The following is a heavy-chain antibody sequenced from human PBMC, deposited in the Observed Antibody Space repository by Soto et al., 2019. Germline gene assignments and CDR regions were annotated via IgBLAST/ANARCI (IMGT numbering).Heavy chain of an antibody. CDR3: AREGYCSSTSCYGGAFDI. CDR1: GFTVSSNY. Sequence: EVQLVESGGGLVQPGGSLRLSCAASGFTVSSNYMSWVRQAPGKGLEWVSVIYTGGSTYYADSVKGRFTISRDNSKNTLYLEMNSLRAGDTAVYYCAREGYCSSTSCYGGAFDIWGQGTMVTVSS. D-gene: IGHD2-2*01. J-gene: IGHJ3*02. V-gene: IGHV3-66*01. CDR2: IYTGGST.